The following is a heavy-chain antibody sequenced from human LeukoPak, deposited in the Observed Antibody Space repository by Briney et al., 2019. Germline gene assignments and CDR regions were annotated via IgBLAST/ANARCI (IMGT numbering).Heavy chain of an antibody. CDR2: INPNSGGT. Sequence: ASVKVSCKASGYTFTGYYMHWVQQDPGQGLEWMGWINPNSGGTNYAQKFQGRVTMTRDTSISTAYMELSRLRSDDTAVYYCARVSTVVTPAIDYWGQGTLVTVSS. J-gene: IGHJ4*02. CDR1: GYTFTGYY. V-gene: IGHV1-2*02. D-gene: IGHD4-23*01. CDR3: ARVSTVVTPAIDY.